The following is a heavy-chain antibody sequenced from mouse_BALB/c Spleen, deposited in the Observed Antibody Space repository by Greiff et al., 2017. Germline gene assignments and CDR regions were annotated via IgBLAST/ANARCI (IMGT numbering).Heavy chain of an antibody. D-gene: IGHD2-3*01. J-gene: IGHJ2*01. CDR1: GFTFSSFG. Sequence: EVQGVESGGGLVQPGGSRKLSCAASGFTFSSFGMHWVRQAPEKGLEWVAYISSGSSTIYYADTVKGRFTISRDNPKNTLFLQMTSLRSEDTAMYYCARRGDGFYFDYWGQGTTLTVSS. CDR3: ARRGDGFYFDY. CDR2: ISSGSSTI. V-gene: IGHV5-17*02.